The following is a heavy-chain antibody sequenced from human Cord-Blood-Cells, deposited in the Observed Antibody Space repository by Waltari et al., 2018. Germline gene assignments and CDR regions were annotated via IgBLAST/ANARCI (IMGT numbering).Heavy chain of an antibody. J-gene: IGHJ3*02. Sequence: QVQLQQWGAGLLKPSETLSLTCAVYGGSFSGYYWSWIRQPPGKGLEWIGEINHSGSTNDNPSLKSRVTISVDTSKNQFSLKLSSVTAADTAVYYCARCDSSGYKEAFDIWGQGTMVTVSS. CDR3: ARCDSSGYKEAFDI. CDR1: GGSFSGYY. V-gene: IGHV4-34*01. D-gene: IGHD3-22*01. CDR2: INHSGST.